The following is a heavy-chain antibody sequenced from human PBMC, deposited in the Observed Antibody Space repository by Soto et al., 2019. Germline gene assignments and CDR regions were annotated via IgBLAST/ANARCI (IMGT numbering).Heavy chain of an antibody. J-gene: IGHJ4*02. CDR1: GGSISSYY. CDR3: ARRYGGNLDY. CDR2: IYYSGST. Sequence: QVQLQESGPGLVKPSETLSLTCTVSGGSISSYYWSWIRQPPGKGLEWIGYIYYSGSTNYNPSLKSRVTIPVDTSKTQFSLKLSSVTAAATAGYYCARRYGGNLDYWGQGTLVTVSS. V-gene: IGHV4-59*08. D-gene: IGHD1-26*01.